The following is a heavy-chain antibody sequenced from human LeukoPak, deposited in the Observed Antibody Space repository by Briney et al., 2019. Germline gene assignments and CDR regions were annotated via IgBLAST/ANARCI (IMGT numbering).Heavy chain of an antibody. D-gene: IGHD3-10*01. V-gene: IGHV4-34*01. CDR3: ARQVFSGSHKYYFDY. J-gene: IGHJ4*02. CDR1: GGSFSGYY. CDR2: INHSGST. Sequence: SETLSLTCAVYGGSFSGYYWSWIRQPPGKGLEWIGEINHSGSTNYNPSLKSRVTISVDTSKNQFSLKLSSVTAADTAVYYCARQVFSGSHKYYFDYWGQGTLVTVSS.